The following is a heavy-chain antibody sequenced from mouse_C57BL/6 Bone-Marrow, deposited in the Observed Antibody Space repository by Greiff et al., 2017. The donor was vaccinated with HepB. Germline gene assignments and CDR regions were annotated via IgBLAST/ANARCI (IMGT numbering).Heavy chain of an antibody. CDR3: ARWGYLGYFDG. D-gene: IGHD2-14*01. V-gene: IGHV1-63*01. CDR1: GYTFTNYW. Sequence: QVQLQQSGAELVRPGTSVKMSCKASGYTFTNYWIGWAKQRPGHGLEWIGDIYPGGGYTNYNEKFKGKATLTADKSSSTAYMQFSSLTSEDSAIYYCARWGYLGYFDGWGTGTTVTVSS. CDR2: IYPGGGYT. J-gene: IGHJ1*03.